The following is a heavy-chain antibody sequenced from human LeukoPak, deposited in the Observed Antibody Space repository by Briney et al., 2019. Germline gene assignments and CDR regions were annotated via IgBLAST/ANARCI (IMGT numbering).Heavy chain of an antibody. D-gene: IGHD3-22*01. J-gene: IGHJ4*02. CDR1: GYTFNDYY. CDR3: TRGETGRDSSGYFGY. V-gene: IGHV1-2*02. CDR2: INPNSGGT. Sequence: ASVKVSCKASGYTFNDYYIHWARQAPGQGLEWMGWINPNSGGTNYAQKFQGRVTVTRDTSISTAYMELSSLRSDDTAVYYCTRGETGRDSSGYFGYWGQGTLVTVSS.